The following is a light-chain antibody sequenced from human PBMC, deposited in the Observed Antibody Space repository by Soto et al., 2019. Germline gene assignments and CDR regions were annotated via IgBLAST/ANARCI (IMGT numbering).Light chain of an antibody. J-gene: IGLJ1*01. Sequence: QSALTQPASVAGSPGQSSTISCTGTSSDIGGYRYVSWYQQHPGKAPQLMIYEVSNRTSGVSIRFSGSKSGNTASLTISGLQDEDEADYSCCYYTVASSHYVVGSGTKLTV. CDR2: EVS. CDR3: CYYTVASSHYV. V-gene: IGLV2-14*01. CDR1: SSDIGGYRY.